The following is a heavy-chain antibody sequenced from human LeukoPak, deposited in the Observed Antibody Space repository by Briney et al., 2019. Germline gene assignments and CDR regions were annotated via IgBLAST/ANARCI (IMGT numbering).Heavy chain of an antibody. J-gene: IGHJ4*02. Sequence: GESLKISCKGSGYSFTSYWISWVRQMPGKGLEWMGRIDPSDSYTNYSPSFQGHVTISADKSISTAYLQWSSLKASDTAMYYCARQPTRIYYGDYESPDDYWGQGTLVTVSS. CDR1: GYSFTSYW. CDR3: ARQPTRIYYGDYESPDDY. D-gene: IGHD4-17*01. V-gene: IGHV5-10-1*01. CDR2: IDPSDSYT.